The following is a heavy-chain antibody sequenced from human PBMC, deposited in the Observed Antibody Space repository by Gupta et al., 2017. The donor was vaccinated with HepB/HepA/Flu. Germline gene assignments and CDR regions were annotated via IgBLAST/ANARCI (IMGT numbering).Heavy chain of an antibody. Sequence: QVQLVQSGAEVKKPGSSVKVSCKASGGTVSSYAISWVRQATGQGLEWMGRIIPILGIANNEQKFQGRVTITADKSTSTAYMELSSLRSEDTAVYYCARVMSGFSWVLKTTKWGGDWFDPWGQGTLVTVSS. J-gene: IGHJ5*02. CDR1: GGTVSSYA. D-gene: IGHD4-11*01. CDR3: ARVMSGFSWVLKTTKWGGDWFDP. V-gene: IGHV1-69*04. CDR2: IIPILGIA.